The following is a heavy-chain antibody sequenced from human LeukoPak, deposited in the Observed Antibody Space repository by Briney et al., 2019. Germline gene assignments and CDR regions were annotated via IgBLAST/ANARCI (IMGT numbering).Heavy chain of an antibody. CDR3: AKDRFYGSGSFVGPSDY. CDR2: ISGSGGST. V-gene: IGHV3-23*01. Sequence: PGGSLRQSCAASGFTFSSYAISRVRQAPGKGLEWVSAISGSGGSTYYADSVKGRFTISRDNSKNTLYLQMNSLRAEDTAVYYCAKDRFYGSGSFVGPSDYWGQGTLVTVSS. J-gene: IGHJ4*02. D-gene: IGHD3-10*01. CDR1: GFTFSSYA.